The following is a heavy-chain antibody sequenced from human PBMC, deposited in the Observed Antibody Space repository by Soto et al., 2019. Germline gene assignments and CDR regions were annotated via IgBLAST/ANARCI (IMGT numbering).Heavy chain of an antibody. V-gene: IGHV3-23*01. CDR3: AKERWAAAGTPTLDY. CDR1: GFTFSSYA. Sequence: EVQLLESGGGLVQPGGSLRPSCAASGFTFSSYAMSWVRQAPGKGLEWVSAISGGTSSTYYADSVKGRFTISRDNSKNTPYLQMNSLRAEDTAVYYCAKERWAAAGTPTLDYWGQGTLVTVSS. D-gene: IGHD6-13*01. J-gene: IGHJ4*02. CDR2: ISGGTSST.